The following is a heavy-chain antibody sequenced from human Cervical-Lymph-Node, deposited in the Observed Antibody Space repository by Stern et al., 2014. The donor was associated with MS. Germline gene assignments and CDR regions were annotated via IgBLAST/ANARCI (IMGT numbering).Heavy chain of an antibody. CDR1: GFTFTSSA. Sequence: VQLVESGPEVKKPGTSVKVSCKASGFTFTSSAVQWVRQARGQRLGWIGWIVVGSGNTNYAQKFQERVTITRDMSTSTAYMELSSLRSEDTAVYCAATSHVGYFDYWGQGTLVTVSS. CDR2: IVVGSGNT. D-gene: IGHD1-26*01. CDR3: AATSHVGYFDY. V-gene: IGHV1-58*01. J-gene: IGHJ4*02.